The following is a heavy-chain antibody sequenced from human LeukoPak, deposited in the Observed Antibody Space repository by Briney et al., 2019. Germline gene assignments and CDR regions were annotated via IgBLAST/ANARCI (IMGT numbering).Heavy chain of an antibody. D-gene: IGHD2-21*01. J-gene: IGHJ4*02. CDR3: ARVWSDAFDY. CDR1: GGSISSGDYY. V-gene: IGHV4-31*03. Sequence: SETLSLTCTVSGGSISSGDYYWSWIRQHPGKGLEWIGYIYYSGSTYYNPSLKSRVTISVDTSKNQFSLKLSSVTAADTAVYYCARVWSDAFDYWGQGTLVTVSS. CDR2: IYYSGST.